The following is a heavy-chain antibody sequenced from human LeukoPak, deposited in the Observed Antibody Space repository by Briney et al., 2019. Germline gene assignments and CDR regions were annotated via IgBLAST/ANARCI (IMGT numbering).Heavy chain of an antibody. CDR3: ARGNRRSMITFGGVIVHFDY. D-gene: IGHD3-16*02. V-gene: IGHV4-59*01. CDR1: GGSISSYY. Sequence: SETLSLTCTVSGGSISSYYWTWIRQPPGKGLEWIGYIYSSGSTNYNPSLKSRVTISVDTSKNQFSLKLSSVTAADTAVYYCARGNRRSMITFGGVIVHFDYWGQGTLVTVSS. CDR2: IYSSGST. J-gene: IGHJ4*02.